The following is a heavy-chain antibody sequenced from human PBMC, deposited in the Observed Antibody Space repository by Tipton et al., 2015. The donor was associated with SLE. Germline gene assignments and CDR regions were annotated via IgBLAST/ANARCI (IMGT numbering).Heavy chain of an antibody. D-gene: IGHD2-2*01. Sequence: TLSLTCTVSGGSITGYHWSWIRQPPGKGLEWIGYVYYTGRTNYDPSLRSRVTMSADTSRNQFSLRLSSVTAADTAVYYCAGATRGGYFDYWGQGTLVTVSS. CDR1: GGSITGYH. V-gene: IGHV4-59*01. CDR2: VYYTGRT. CDR3: AGATRGGYFDY. J-gene: IGHJ4*02.